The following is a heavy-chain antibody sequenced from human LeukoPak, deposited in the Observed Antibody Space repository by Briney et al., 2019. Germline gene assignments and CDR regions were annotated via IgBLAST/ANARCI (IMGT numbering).Heavy chain of an antibody. D-gene: IGHD3-3*01. CDR1: GGSISSSSYY. J-gene: IGHJ3*02. Sequence: SETLSLTCTVSGGSISSSSYYWGWIRQPPGKGLEWIGSIYYSGSTYYNPSLKSRVTISVDTSKNQFSLKLSSVTAADTAVYYCARARARIFGVLITIRYAFDIWGQGTMVTVSS. V-gene: IGHV4-39*07. CDR2: IYYSGST. CDR3: ARARARIFGVLITIRYAFDI.